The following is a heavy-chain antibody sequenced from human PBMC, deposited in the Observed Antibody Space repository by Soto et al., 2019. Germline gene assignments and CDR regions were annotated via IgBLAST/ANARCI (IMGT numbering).Heavy chain of an antibody. CDR3: ARGPITATPNVHGIDF. CDR1: GGSISSGGYS. CDR2: IYHGGIT. D-gene: IGHD1-20*01. Sequence: QLQLQESGSGLLKPSQTLSLTCTVSGGSISSGGYSWSWIRQPPGKALEWIGYIYHGGITYYKPSPTSRVPISVDTSTNKCSLKMTSVTAADTAVYYGARGPITATPNVHGIDFWGQGTLVTVSS. V-gene: IGHV4-30-2*01. J-gene: IGHJ4*02.